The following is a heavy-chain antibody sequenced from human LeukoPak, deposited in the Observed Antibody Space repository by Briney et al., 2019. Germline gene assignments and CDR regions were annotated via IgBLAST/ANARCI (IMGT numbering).Heavy chain of an antibody. CDR1: GFTVSSYS. V-gene: IGHV3-48*01. J-gene: IGHJ4*02. D-gene: IGHD1-26*01. CDR3: ARESISGHRDFDY. Sequence: GGSLRLSCAASGFTVSSYSVNWVRQAPGKGLEWVSYISSGSRTIYYVDSVKGRFTMSRDNAKNSLYLQMNSLRAEDTAVYYCARESISGHRDFDYWGQGALVTVSS. CDR2: ISSGSRTI.